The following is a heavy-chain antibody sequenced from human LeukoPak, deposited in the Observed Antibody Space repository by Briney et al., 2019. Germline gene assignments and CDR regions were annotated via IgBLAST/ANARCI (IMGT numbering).Heavy chain of an antibody. V-gene: IGHV4-30-2*01. CDR1: GGSISSGGYY. CDR2: IYHSGST. D-gene: IGHD5-18*01. J-gene: IGHJ6*03. CDR3: ASVRGYSYEYYMDV. Sequence: SQTLSLTCTVSGGSISSGGYYWSWIRQPPGKGLEWIGYIYHSGSTYYNPPLKSRVTISVDRSKNQFSLKLSSVTAADTAVYYCASVRGYSYEYYMDVWGKGTTVTVSS.